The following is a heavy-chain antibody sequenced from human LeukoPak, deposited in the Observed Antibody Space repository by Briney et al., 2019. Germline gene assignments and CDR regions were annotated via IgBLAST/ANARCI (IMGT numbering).Heavy chain of an antibody. J-gene: IGHJ4*02. CDR1: GGSVSSGSYY. CDR2: IYYSGST. CDR3: ARATYYDFWSGYYPFDY. V-gene: IGHV4-61*01. Sequence: SETLSLTCTVSGGSVSSGSYYWSWIRQPPGKGLEWIGYIYYSGSTNYNPSLKSRVTISVDTSKNQFSLKLSSVTAADTAVYYCARATYYDFWSGYYPFDYWGQGTLVTVSS. D-gene: IGHD3-3*01.